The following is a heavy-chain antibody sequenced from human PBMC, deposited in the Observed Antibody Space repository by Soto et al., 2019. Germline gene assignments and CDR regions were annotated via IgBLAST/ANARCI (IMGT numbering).Heavy chain of an antibody. CDR3: ARQEYGDYVFLDY. J-gene: IGHJ4*02. CDR2: IYYTGST. D-gene: IGHD4-17*01. Sequence: SLTCTVSGVSISNDVCYWTWIRQYPGKGLEWVGYIYYTGSTYYNPSLTSRVMMSVDTSKNQFSLKLSSVTAADTAVYYCARQEYGDYVFLDYWGQGTLVTVSS. V-gene: IGHV4-31*03. CDR1: GVSISNDVCY.